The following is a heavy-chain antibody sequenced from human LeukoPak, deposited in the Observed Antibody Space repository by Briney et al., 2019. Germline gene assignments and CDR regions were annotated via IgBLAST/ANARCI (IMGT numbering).Heavy chain of an antibody. J-gene: IGHJ5*02. V-gene: IGHV3-11*01. CDR3: ARDRVPSRIAAAGTGWFDP. CDR1: GFTFSDYY. D-gene: IGHD6-13*01. CDR2: ISSSGCTI. Sequence: GGSLRLSCAASGFTFSDYYMSWIRQAPGKGLEWVSYISSSGCTIYYADSVKGRFTISRDNAKNSLYLQMNSLRAEDTAVYYCARDRVPSRIAAAGTGWFDPWGQGTLVTVSS.